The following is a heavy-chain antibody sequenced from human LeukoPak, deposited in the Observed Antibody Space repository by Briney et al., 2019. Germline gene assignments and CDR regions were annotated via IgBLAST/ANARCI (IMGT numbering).Heavy chain of an antibody. D-gene: IGHD3/OR15-3a*01. J-gene: IGHJ3*02. V-gene: IGHV3-21*01. CDR2: ISSSSSYI. CDR1: GFTFSSYS. CDR3: HVYDLAAFDI. Sequence: KPGGSLRLSCAASGFTFSSYSMNWVSQAPGKGLEWVSSISSSSSYIYYADSVKGRFTISRDNAKNSLYLQMNSLRAEDTAVYYCHVYDLAAFDIWGQGTMVTVSS.